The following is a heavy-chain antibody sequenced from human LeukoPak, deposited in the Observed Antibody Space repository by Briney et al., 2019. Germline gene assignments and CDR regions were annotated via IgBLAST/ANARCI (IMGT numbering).Heavy chain of an antibody. CDR3: ARDPKWLDY. D-gene: IGHD5-12*01. Sequence: GGSLRLSCAASGFTFSSYSMSWVRQAPGKGLEWVANTNQEGSEKYYVDSVKGRFTISKDNAKNALYLQMNSLRAEDTAVYYCARDPKWLDYWGQGTLVTVSS. V-gene: IGHV3-7*01. CDR1: GFTFSSYS. J-gene: IGHJ4*02. CDR2: TNQEGSEK.